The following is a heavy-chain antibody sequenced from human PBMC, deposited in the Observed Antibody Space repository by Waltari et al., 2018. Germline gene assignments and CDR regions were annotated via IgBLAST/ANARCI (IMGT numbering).Heavy chain of an antibody. D-gene: IGHD2-8*02. CDR2: INPKSGGT. CDR1: GYTFTDYH. Sequence: QVQLVQSGAEVTTPGASVKVSCKPYGYTFTDYHIHWVRQAPGQGLEWMGWINPKSGGTYYAQTFQGWVTMTRDTSTSTVYMELSSLKSDDTAMYYCARRSCTGECYAPYVYWGQGSLVTVSS. J-gene: IGHJ4*02. V-gene: IGHV1-2*04. CDR3: ARRSCTGECYAPYVY.